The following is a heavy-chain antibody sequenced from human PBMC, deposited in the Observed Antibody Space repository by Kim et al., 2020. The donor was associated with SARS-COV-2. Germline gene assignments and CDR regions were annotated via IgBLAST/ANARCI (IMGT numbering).Heavy chain of an antibody. V-gene: IGHV3-48*03. D-gene: IGHD3-9*01. CDR1: GFTFSSYE. Sequence: GGSLRLSCAASGFTFSSYEMNWVRQAPGKGLEWVSYISSSGSTIYYADSVKGRFTISRDNAKNSLYLQMNSLRAEDTAVYYCAREVRYFDWLSYIPAGGMDVWGQGTTVTVSS. J-gene: IGHJ6*02. CDR2: ISSSGSTI. CDR3: AREVRYFDWLSYIPAGGMDV.